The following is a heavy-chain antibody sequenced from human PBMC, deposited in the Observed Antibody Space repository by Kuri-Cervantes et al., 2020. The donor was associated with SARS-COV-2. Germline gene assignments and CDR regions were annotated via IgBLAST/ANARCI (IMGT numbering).Heavy chain of an antibody. V-gene: IGHV3-30-3*01. CDR3: ARAGLGNFYIPYWFFGMDV. Sequence: GGSLRLSCAASGFNFIRYAIHWVRQAPGKGLEWVAVVSYDGINKYYADSVKGRFTISRDNSKNTLYLQMNSLRAEDTAVYYCARAGLGNFYIPYWFFGMDVWGLGTTVTVSS. D-gene: IGHD2-8*02. CDR2: VSYDGINK. J-gene: IGHJ6*02. CDR1: GFNFIRYA.